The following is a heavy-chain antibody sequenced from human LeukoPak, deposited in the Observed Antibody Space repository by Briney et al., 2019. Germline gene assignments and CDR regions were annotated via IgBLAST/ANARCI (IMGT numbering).Heavy chain of an antibody. CDR3: DRGGIAAAASGTDY. J-gene: IGHJ4*02. CDR2: IYYSGST. Sequence: SETLSLTCTVSGGSISGYYWSGMRQPPGKGLQWIGYIYYSGSTNYNPSLKSRVTISVDTSKNQFSLKLSSVTAADTAVYYCDRGGIAAAASGTDYSSQGTLVAVSS. CDR1: GGSISGYY. V-gene: IGHV4-59*01. D-gene: IGHD6-13*01.